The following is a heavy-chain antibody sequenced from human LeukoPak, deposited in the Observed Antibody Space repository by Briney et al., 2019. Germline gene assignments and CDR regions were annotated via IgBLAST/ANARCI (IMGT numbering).Heavy chain of an antibody. V-gene: IGHV3-21*01. Sequence: GGSLRLSCAASGFTFSSYSINWVRQAPGKGLEWVSSISSTGSYIYYTDSVKGRFTVSRDNANKSLYLQMNSLRAEDTAVYYCARDHKARRAFDVWGQGTMVTVSS. J-gene: IGHJ3*01. CDR1: GFTFSSYS. CDR2: ISSTGSYI. CDR3: ARDHKARRAFDV.